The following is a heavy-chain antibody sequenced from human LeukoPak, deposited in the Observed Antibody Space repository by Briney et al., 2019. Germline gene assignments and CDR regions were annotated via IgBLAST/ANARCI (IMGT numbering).Heavy chain of an antibody. Sequence: PGGSLRLSCAASGFTFSNYWRSWVRQAPGKGLEWVANINQDGSQKYYVDSVKGRFTISRDNAKSSLYLQMNSLRAEDTAVYYCAREEIWGQGTMVTVSS. CDR2: INQDGSQK. V-gene: IGHV3-7*01. CDR1: GFTFSNYW. CDR3: AREEI. J-gene: IGHJ3*02.